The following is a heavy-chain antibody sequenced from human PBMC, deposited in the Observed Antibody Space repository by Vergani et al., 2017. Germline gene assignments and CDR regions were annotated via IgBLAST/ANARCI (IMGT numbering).Heavy chain of an antibody. CDR2: IFYTGTS. J-gene: IGHJ6*02. Sequence: QLQLQESGPGLLKPSETLSLTCSVSGTSISGSSDYWGWIRQPPGKGLEWIGSIFYTGTSYYNPSLESRATNSVDTSKNQFSLKLSSVTAADTAVYYCARQYCGGDCYRPDYYYYGMDVWGQGTTVTVSS. CDR1: GTSISGSSDY. CDR3: ARQYCGGDCYRPDYYYYGMDV. V-gene: IGHV4-39*01. D-gene: IGHD2-21*02.